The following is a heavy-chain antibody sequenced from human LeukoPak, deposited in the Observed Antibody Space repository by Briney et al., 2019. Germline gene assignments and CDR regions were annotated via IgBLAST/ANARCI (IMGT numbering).Heavy chain of an antibody. J-gene: IGHJ4*02. CDR2: MNPNSGNT. Sequence: ASVKVSCKASGYTFTSYDINWVRQATGQGLEWMGWMNPNSGNTGYAQKFQGRVTMTRNTSISTAYMEMSSMRSEDTAVYYCARSYFHESSDYYFPTDYWGQGTRVTVSS. CDR1: GYTFTSYD. CDR3: ARSYFHESSDYYFPTDY. D-gene: IGHD3-22*01. V-gene: IGHV1-8*01.